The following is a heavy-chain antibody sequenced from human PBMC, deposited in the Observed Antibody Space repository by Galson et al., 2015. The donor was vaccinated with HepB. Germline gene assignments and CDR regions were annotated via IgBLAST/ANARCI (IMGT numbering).Heavy chain of an antibody. J-gene: IGHJ4*02. V-gene: IGHV3-33*01. CDR2: IWYDGSNK. CDR3: ARGMGYSYGYFDF. D-gene: IGHD5-18*01. Sequence: SLRLSCAAPGFTFRTYNIHWVRQAPGKGLEWVAAIWYDGSNKYYADSVRGRFTISRDNSNNTVHVQMNSLRAEDTGLYFCARGMGYSYGYFDFWGQGALVTVSS. CDR1: GFTFRTYN.